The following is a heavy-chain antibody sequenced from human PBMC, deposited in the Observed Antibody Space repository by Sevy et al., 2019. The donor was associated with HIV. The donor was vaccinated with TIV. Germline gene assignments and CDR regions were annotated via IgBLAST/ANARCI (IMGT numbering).Heavy chain of an antibody. J-gene: IGHJ6*02. D-gene: IGHD3-16*01. CDR2: INWFGTII. Sequence: GGSLRLSCIASGFNFNDYAMHWVRQVPGKGLEWVSEINWFGTIIGYGDSVKGRFTISRDNARKSVYLEMNSLSPEDTALYYCAKDLAQGGTLNFYYYGMDFWGQGTTVTVSS. CDR3: AKDLAQGGTLNFYYYGMDF. V-gene: IGHV3-9*01. CDR1: GFNFNDYA.